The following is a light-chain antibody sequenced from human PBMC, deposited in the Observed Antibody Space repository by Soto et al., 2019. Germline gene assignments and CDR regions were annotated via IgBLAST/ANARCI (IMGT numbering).Light chain of an antibody. J-gene: IGKJ1*01. CDR3: QQSYRTPKT. Sequence: DIQMTQSPSSLSASVRDRVTITCRASQSISSYLNWYQQKPGKAPKLLIYAASSLQSGVPSRFSGSGSRTDFTLTISSLPPEDFATYSCQQSYRTPKTFGQGTKVDIK. V-gene: IGKV1-39*01. CDR2: AAS. CDR1: QSISSY.